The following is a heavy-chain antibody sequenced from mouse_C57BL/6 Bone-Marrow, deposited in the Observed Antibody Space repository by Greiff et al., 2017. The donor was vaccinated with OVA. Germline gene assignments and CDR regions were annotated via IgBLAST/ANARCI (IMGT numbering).Heavy chain of an antibody. V-gene: IGHV5-6*02. CDR3: AGLPYYYAMDY. CDR1: GFTFSSYG. Sequence: DVKLVESGGDLVKPGGSLKLSCAASGFTFSSYGMSWVRQTPDKRLEWVATISSGGSYTYYPDSVKGRFTISRDNAKNTLYLQMSSLKSEDTAVYYCAGLPYYYAMDYWGQGTSVTVSS. CDR2: ISSGGSYT. J-gene: IGHJ4*01. D-gene: IGHD2-4*01.